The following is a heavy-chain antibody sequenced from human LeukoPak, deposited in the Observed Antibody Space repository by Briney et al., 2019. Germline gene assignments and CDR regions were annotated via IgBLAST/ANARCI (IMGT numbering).Heavy chain of an antibody. V-gene: IGHV4-61*02. Sequence: SETLSPTCTVSGGSISSGSYYWSWIRQPAGKGLEWIGRIYTSGSTNYNPSLKSRVTISVDTSKNQFSLKLSSVTAADTAVYYCARVVTTVTIDAFDIWGQGTMVTVSS. D-gene: IGHD4-11*01. CDR1: GGSISSGSYY. J-gene: IGHJ3*02. CDR3: ARVVTTVTIDAFDI. CDR2: IYTSGST.